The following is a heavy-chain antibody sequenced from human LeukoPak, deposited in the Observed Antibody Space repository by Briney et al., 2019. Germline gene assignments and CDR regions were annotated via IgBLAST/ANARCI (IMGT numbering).Heavy chain of an antibody. Sequence: VASVKVSCKASGYSLTVYHMHWVRQAPGQGLEWMGRINPNSGDTNYAQKFQGRVTMTRDTSISTAYMELSSLRSEDTAVYYCVSGSYYYDYYGMDVWGQGTTVTVSS. CDR2: INPNSGDT. V-gene: IGHV1-2*06. D-gene: IGHD1-26*01. J-gene: IGHJ6*02. CDR3: VSGSYYYDYYGMDV. CDR1: GYSLTVYH.